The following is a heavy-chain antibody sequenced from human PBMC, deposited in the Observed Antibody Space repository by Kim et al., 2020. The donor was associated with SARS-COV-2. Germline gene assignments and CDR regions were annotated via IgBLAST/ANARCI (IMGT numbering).Heavy chain of an antibody. CDR2: IYHSGST. Sequence: SETLSLTCTVSGYSISSGYYWGWIRQPPGKGLEWIGSIYHSGSTYYNPSLKSRVTISVDTSKNQFSLKLSSVTAADTAVYYCARGAAYCGGDCYNAYFDYWGQGTLVTVSS. V-gene: IGHV4-38-2*02. J-gene: IGHJ4*02. CDR3: ARGAAYCGGDCYNAYFDY. CDR1: GYSISSGYY. D-gene: IGHD2-21*02.